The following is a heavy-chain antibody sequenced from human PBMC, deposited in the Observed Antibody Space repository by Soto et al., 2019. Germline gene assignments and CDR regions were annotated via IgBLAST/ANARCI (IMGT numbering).Heavy chain of an antibody. CDR3: VRGMNPLF. Sequence: LRLSCAASGFTLRTYTMNWVRQAPEKGLEWVSSISISSSDRYYADSVRGRFTISRDNAKNALYLQMNSLRADDTAVYFCVRGMNPLFGGQGTLVTVSS. CDR1: GFTLRTYT. V-gene: IGHV3-21*06. J-gene: IGHJ4*01. CDR2: ISISSSDR.